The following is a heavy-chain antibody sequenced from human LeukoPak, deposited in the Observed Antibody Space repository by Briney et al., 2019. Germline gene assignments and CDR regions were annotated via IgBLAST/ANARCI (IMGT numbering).Heavy chain of an antibody. CDR2: IKSKTDGGTT. Sequence: PGGSLRLSCAASGFTFSNAWMSWVRQAPGKGLEWVGRIKSKTDGGTTDYAAPAKGRFTISRDDSKNTLYLQMNSLKTEDTAVYYCTTDHDSSGYVFDYWGQGTLVTVSS. V-gene: IGHV3-15*01. CDR1: GFTFSNAW. D-gene: IGHD3-22*01. CDR3: TTDHDSSGYVFDY. J-gene: IGHJ4*02.